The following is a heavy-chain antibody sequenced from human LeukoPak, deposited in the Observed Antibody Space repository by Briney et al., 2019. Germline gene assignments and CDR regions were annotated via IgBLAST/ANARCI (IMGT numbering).Heavy chain of an antibody. CDR1: GYTFTIYG. V-gene: IGHV1-18*04. J-gene: IGHJ4*02. Sequence: ASVTLSCTSSGYTFTIYGISWMRQPHAQGHEWMGWISAYNGNTNYAQKRQGRVTMTTDTSTSTGYMELRSLRSDDTAVYYCVRVFSSSWSPPFDYWGQGTLFTVSS. CDR3: VRVFSSSWSPPFDY. D-gene: IGHD6-13*01. CDR2: ISAYNGNT.